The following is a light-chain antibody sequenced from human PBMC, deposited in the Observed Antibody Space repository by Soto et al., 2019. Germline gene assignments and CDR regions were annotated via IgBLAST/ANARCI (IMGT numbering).Light chain of an antibody. V-gene: IGKV3-20*01. CDR3: QQYGSLVT. Sequence: EIVLTQSPGTLSLSPGERATLSCRASQSVSNNYLAWYQQKPGQAPRLLLYGASNRTTGSTDRFSGSGAVTDFTLTISRLEPEDYAVYYCQQYGSLVTFGQGTKVEIK. J-gene: IGKJ1*01. CDR2: GAS. CDR1: QSVSNNY.